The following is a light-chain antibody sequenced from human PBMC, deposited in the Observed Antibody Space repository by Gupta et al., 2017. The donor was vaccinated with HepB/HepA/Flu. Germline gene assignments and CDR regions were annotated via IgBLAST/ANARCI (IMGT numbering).Light chain of an antibody. J-gene: IGKJ5*01. CDR1: QSVSSSY. V-gene: IGKV3-20*01. CDR3: QQEGSSPIT. CDR2: GAS. Sequence: EIVFTQSPGTLSLSPGERATLSCRASQSVSSSYLAWYQQKPGQAPRLLIYGASSRATGLPDRFSGSGSGTEFTLTISRREPEDFAVYYCQQEGSSPITFGQGTRLEIK.